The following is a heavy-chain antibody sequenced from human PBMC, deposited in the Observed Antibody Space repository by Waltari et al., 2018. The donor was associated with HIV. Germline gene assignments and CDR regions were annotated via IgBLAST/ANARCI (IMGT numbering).Heavy chain of an antibody. CDR3: ARDTGTYCSSTSCPIRDAFDI. Sequence: QVQLQESGPGLVKPSQTLSLTCTVSGGSISSGSYYWSWIRQPAGKGLEWIGRIYTSGSTNYNPSLKSRVTISVDTSKNQFSLKLSSVTAADTAVYYCARDTGTYCSSTSCPIRDAFDIWGQGTMVTVSS. CDR1: GGSISSGSYY. CDR2: IYTSGST. D-gene: IGHD2-2*01. V-gene: IGHV4-61*02. J-gene: IGHJ3*02.